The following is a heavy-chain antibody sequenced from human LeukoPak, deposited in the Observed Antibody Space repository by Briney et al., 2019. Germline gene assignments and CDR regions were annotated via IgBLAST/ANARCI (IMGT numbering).Heavy chain of an antibody. CDR2: ISGSGGST. J-gene: IGHJ4*02. CDR1: GFTFSSYA. D-gene: IGHD6-13*01. Sequence: GGSLRLSCAASGFTFSSYAMSWVRQAPGKGLKWVSAISGSGGSTYYADSVKGRFTISRDNSKNTLYLQMNSLRAEDTAVYYCAKDPRYSSSWSSGDYWGQGTLVTVSS. V-gene: IGHV3-23*01. CDR3: AKDPRYSSSWSSGDY.